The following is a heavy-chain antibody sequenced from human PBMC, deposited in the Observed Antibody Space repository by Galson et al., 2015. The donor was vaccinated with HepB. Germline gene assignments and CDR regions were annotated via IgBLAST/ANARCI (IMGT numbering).Heavy chain of an antibody. Sequence: PALVKPTQTLTLTCTFSGFSLSTSKMCVSWIRQPPGKALEWLALIDWDDDKYYSTSLKTRLTISKGTSKNQVVLTLTNLDPVDTATYYCARSTMSRGTTSTTLDYWGQGTLVTVSS. J-gene: IGHJ4*02. CDR1: GFSLSTSKMC. V-gene: IGHV2-70*01. CDR3: ARSTMSRGTTSTTLDY. D-gene: IGHD3-10*01. CDR2: IDWDDDK.